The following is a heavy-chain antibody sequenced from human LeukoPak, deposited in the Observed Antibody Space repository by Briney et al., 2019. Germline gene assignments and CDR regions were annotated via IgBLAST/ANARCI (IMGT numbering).Heavy chain of an antibody. CDR2: ITTGSDI. CDR3: ARQFGGSYGY. V-gene: IGHV3-21*01. D-gene: IGHD1-26*01. CDR1: GFTFSSYA. Sequence: GGSLRLSCAASGFTFSSYAMNWVRQAPGRGPEWVSSITTGSDIYYADSVKGRFTISRDNAKNSLYLDMNSLGAEDTAVYYCARQFGGSYGYWGQGTLVTVSS. J-gene: IGHJ4*02.